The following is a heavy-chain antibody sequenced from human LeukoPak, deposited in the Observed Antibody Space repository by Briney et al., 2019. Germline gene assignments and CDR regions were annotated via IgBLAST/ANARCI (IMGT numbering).Heavy chain of an antibody. CDR1: GYTLNELS. V-gene: IGHV1-24*01. CDR3: ATVVVLRFLEWSSGGYYFDY. J-gene: IGHJ4*02. D-gene: IGHD3-3*01. CDR2: FDPEDGET. Sequence: ASVKVSCKVSGYTLNELSMHWVRQAPGKGLEWLGGFDPEDGETIYAQKFQGRVTMSEDTSTDTAYMELSSLRSEDTAVYYCATVVVLRFLEWSSGGYYFDYWGQGTLVTVSS.